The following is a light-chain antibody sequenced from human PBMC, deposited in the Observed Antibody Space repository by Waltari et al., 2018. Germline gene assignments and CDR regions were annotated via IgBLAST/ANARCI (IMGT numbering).Light chain of an antibody. CDR3: QSYDSSLSGPVV. J-gene: IGLJ2*01. V-gene: IGLV1-40*01. Sequence: SVLTQPPSVSGAPGQRVTISCTGSRSNIGAGYDVHWYQQLPGTAPKLLIYGNSNRPSGVPDRFSGSKSGTSASLAITGLQAEDEADYYCQSYDSSLSGPVVFGGGTKLTVL. CDR1: RSNIGAGYD. CDR2: GNS.